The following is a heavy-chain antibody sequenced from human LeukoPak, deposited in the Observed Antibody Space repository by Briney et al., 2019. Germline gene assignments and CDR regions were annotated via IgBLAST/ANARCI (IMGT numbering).Heavy chain of an antibody. J-gene: IGHJ4*02. D-gene: IGHD3-22*01. CDR1: GYTLTELS. V-gene: IGHV1-24*01. CDR3: ARVGPYYYDSSGYYYDY. Sequence: ASVKVSCKVSGYTLTELSMHWVRQAPGKGLEWMGGFDPEDGETIYAQKFQGRVTMTEDTSTDTAYMELRSLRSDDTAVYYCARVGPYYYDSSGYYYDYWGQGTLVTVSS. CDR2: FDPEDGET.